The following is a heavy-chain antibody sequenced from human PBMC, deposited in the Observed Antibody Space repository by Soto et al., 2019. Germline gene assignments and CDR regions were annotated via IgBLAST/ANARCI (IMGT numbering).Heavy chain of an antibody. J-gene: IGHJ4*01. CDR3: VNWNDEDVD. CDR2: ISGTAVST. V-gene: IGHV3-23*01. D-gene: IGHD1-1*01. Sequence: EVVLLESGGGVAQPGGSLRLSCVASGFTFSRNSMNWVRQAPGKGLEWVATISGTAVSTDYADSVKGRFTISRDNSKNTVSLQMDNLRVEDTATYYCVNWNDEDVDWGQGTLVAVSS. CDR1: GFTFSRNS.